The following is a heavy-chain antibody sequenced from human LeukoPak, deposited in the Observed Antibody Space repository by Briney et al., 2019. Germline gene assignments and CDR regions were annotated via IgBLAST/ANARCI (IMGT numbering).Heavy chain of an antibody. D-gene: IGHD1-7*01. V-gene: IGHV3-43*02. CDR3: SPHDWNYLGDY. CDR2: INEGGDTT. Sequence: GGSLRLSCAASRFTFDDYAMHWVRHAPGKGLEWVSLINEGGDTTYYADSVKGRFTISRDNSKNFQYLQMTSLRAEDTALYYCSPHDWNYLGDYWGQGTLVTVSS. J-gene: IGHJ4*02. CDR1: RFTFDDYA.